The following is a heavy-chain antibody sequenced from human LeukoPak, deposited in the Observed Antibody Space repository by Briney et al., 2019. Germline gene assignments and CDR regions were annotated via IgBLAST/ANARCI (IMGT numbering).Heavy chain of an antibody. Sequence: ASVTVSCKPYGYTFTAYDINWLGQAAGQGVEGMGWMNHSSGRTSYSQHFQGRVTMTGDTSTRTAYMELSGLKSEDTAVYYCARGLGVAFHYSYFYLDFWGKGTTVTVS. CDR1: GYTFTAYD. CDR2: MNHSSGRT. V-gene: IGHV1-8*01. J-gene: IGHJ6*03. CDR3: ARGLGVAFHYSYFYLDF. D-gene: IGHD3-3*01.